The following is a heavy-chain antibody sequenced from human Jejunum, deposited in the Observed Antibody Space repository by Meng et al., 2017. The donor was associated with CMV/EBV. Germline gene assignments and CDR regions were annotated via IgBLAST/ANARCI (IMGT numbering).Heavy chain of an antibody. Sequence: YTFTGNHIHWVRQAPGQGPEWMGWINPDRGGTNYAQKFQGRVTMTRDTSTRTVYMEVTTLRSDDTAVYYCARAWGTSQLLSSLDSWGQGTLVTVSS. CDR1: YTFTGNH. CDR2: INPDRGGT. J-gene: IGHJ4*02. V-gene: IGHV1-2*02. D-gene: IGHD2-2*01. CDR3: ARAWGTSQLLSSLDS.